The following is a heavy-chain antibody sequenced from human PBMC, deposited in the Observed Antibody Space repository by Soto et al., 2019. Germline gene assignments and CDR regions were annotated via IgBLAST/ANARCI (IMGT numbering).Heavy chain of an antibody. D-gene: IGHD2-15*01. V-gene: IGHV1-46*01. Sequence: QVQLVQSGAEVKKPGASVKVSCVASGYTFTSHFMHWLRQDPGQGLEWMGIINPLDGSTTYAQKFRGRVTMTRDTSTRTVYMELRSLRSEDTAVYYCDRGRYCNGGGCYFDYWGQGTLVTVSS. CDR1: GYTFTSHF. J-gene: IGHJ4*02. CDR3: DRGRYCNGGGCYFDY. CDR2: INPLDGST.